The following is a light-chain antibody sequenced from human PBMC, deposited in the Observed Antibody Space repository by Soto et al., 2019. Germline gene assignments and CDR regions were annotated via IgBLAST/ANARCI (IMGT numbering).Light chain of an antibody. J-gene: IGKJ2*01. Sequence: DVLMTQSPLSLPVTLGQPASISCRSSQSLVHNNGNTYLNWFQQRPGQSPRRLVYIVSKRDSGVPDSFSGTWSGSDVTLKISRVDAEEVGTYYGMQSTHWPYTLGQWTKLEIQ. CDR2: IVS. CDR3: MQSTHWPYT. CDR1: QSLVHNNGNTY. V-gene: IGKV2-30*02.